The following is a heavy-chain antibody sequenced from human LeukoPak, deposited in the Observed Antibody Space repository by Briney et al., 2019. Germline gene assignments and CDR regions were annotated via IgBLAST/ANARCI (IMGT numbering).Heavy chain of an antibody. V-gene: IGHV3-23*01. Sequence: GGSLRLSCAVSGFTFSSFAMSWVRQAPGKGLEWVSATTGSGGSTYYADSVKGRFTSSRDNSKNTLYLQMNSLRAEDTAVYYCAKDSTVVANFVGDYWGQGTLVTVSS. D-gene: IGHD4-23*01. CDR1: GFTFSSFA. CDR2: TTGSGGST. J-gene: IGHJ4*02. CDR3: AKDSTVVANFVGDY.